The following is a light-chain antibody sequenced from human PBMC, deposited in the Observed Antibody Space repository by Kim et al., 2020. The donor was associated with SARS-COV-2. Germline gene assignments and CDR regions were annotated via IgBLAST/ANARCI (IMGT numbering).Light chain of an antibody. V-gene: IGKV3-15*01. CDR2: GAF. CDR3: HQYNSWPPGT. CDR1: QSISSD. Sequence: GSPGKTATLACRASQSISSDLAWYQQKPGQAPRLLIYGAFTRATGIPARFSGSVSGREFTLTIRRLQSEDSAFYYCHQYNSWPPGTFGQGTKLEI. J-gene: IGKJ1*01.